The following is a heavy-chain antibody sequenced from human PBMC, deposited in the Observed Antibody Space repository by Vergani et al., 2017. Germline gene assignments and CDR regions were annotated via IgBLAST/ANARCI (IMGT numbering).Heavy chain of an antibody. V-gene: IGHV2-70*01. D-gene: IGHD5-18*01. J-gene: IGHJ4*02. CDR2: IDWDDDK. CDR1: GFSLSTSGMC. CDR3: AWIPKLWSGYYFDY. Sequence: QVTLRESGPALVKPTQTLTLTCTFSGFSLSTSGMCVSWIRQPPGKALEWLALIDWDDDKYYSTSLKTRLTISKDTSKNQVVLTMTNMDPVDTATYYCAWIPKLWSGYYFDYWGQGTLVTVSS.